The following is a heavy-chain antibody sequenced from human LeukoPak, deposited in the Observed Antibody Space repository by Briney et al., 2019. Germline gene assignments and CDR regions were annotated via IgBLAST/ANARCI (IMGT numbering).Heavy chain of an antibody. D-gene: IGHD4-17*01. CDR3: ARALTTVTQYYFDY. CDR2: IYHSGST. V-gene: IGHV4-4*02. J-gene: IGHJ4*02. CDR1: GGSISRSNW. Sequence: KTSETLSLTCAVSGGSISRSNWWSWVRQPPGKGLEWIGEIYHSGSTNYNPPLKSRVNISVDKSKNQFSLKLSSVTAADTAVYYCARALTTVTQYYFDYWGQGTLVTVSS.